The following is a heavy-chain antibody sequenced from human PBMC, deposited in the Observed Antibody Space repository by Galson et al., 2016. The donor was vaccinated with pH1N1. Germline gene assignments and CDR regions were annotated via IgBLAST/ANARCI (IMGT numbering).Heavy chain of an antibody. Sequence: GYSFILYTIHLVLQALGQRHERMRWSHTGNSNTRYSQNLQDRITLSRDTSANTAYMELSSLRSEDTAMYYCARRTGRTSDIWGQGTMVIVSS. CDR2: SHTGNSNT. J-gene: IGHJ3*02. CDR3: ARRTGRTSDI. V-gene: IGHV1-3*04. D-gene: IGHD3-10*01. CDR1: GYSFILYT.